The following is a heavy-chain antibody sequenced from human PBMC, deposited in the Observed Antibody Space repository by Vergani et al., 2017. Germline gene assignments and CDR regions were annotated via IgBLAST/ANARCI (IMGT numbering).Heavy chain of an antibody. V-gene: IGHV4-59*01. D-gene: IGHD6-25*01. Sequence: QVQLQESGPGLVKPSETLSLTCTVSGGSISSYYWSWIRQPPGKGLEWIGYIYYSGSTNYNPSLKSRVTISVDTSKNQFSLKLSSVTAADTAVYYCARDVGQRSWHGVVDPWGQGTLVTVSS. CDR2: IYYSGST. J-gene: IGHJ5*02. CDR1: GGSISSYY. CDR3: ARDVGQRSWHGVVDP.